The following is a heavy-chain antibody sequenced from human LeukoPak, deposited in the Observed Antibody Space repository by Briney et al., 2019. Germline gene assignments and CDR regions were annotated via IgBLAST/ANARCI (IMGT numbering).Heavy chain of an antibody. Sequence: GGSLRLSCAASGFTFSTSWMSWVRQAPGKGLEWVSYISSSGSTIYYADSVKGRFTISRDNAENSLYLQMNSLRADDTAVYYCARGQYLFHYWGQGTLVTVSS. CDR1: GFTFSTSW. J-gene: IGHJ4*02. V-gene: IGHV3-48*04. D-gene: IGHD2-2*02. CDR2: ISSSGSTI. CDR3: ARGQYLFHY.